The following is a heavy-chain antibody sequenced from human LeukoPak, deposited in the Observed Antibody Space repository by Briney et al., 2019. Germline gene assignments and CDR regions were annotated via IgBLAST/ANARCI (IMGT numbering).Heavy chain of an antibody. Sequence: SEALSLTCTVSGGSISSGDYYWSWIRQPPGKGLEWIGYIYYSGSTCYNPSLKSRVTISVDTSKNQFSLKLSSVTAADTAVYYCARGRYYYDSSGYYPNWFDPWGQGTLVTVSS. D-gene: IGHD3-22*01. CDR3: ARGRYYYDSSGYYPNWFDP. CDR1: GGSISSGDYY. V-gene: IGHV4-30-4*01. CDR2: IYYSGST. J-gene: IGHJ5*02.